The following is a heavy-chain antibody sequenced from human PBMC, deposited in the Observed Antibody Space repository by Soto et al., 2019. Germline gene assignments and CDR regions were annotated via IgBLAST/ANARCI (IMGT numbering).Heavy chain of an antibody. V-gene: IGHV4-61*08. J-gene: IGHJ4*02. D-gene: IGHD4-17*01. CDR2: MRASGST. CDR1: WAYVSSSAYY. CDR3: ARDRRGDYGIDS. Sequence: SATLSLTRTVSWAYVSSSAYYWRWIRKHPGKGRDLIGYMRASGSTNYIPSLKRRVSISADRSKNGFSVELTSVTTANTAVYYCARDRRGDYGIDSWGQGALVT.